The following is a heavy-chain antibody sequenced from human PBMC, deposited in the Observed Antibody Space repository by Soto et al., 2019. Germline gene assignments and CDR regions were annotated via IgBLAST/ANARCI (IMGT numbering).Heavy chain of an antibody. CDR3: ARGGRNYYGSGRVPYYYYGMDV. D-gene: IGHD3-10*01. J-gene: IGHJ6*02. CDR2: INHSGST. Sequence: PSETLSLTCAVYGGSFSGYYWSWIRQPPGKGLEWIGEINHSGSTNYNPSLKSRVTISVDTSKNQFSLKLSSVTAADTAVYYCARGGRNYYGSGRVPYYYYGMDVWGQGTTVTVSS. V-gene: IGHV4-34*01. CDR1: GGSFSGYY.